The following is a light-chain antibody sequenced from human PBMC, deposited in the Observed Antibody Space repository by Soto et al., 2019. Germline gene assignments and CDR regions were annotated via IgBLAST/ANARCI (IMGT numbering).Light chain of an antibody. CDR2: GAS. J-gene: IGKJ5*01. Sequence: EIVLTQSPGTLSLSPGQISTLSCRASQRISSSYLAWYQQKPGQAPRLLIYGASSRATGIPDRFSGSGSGTDFTLTISRLETEDFAVYYCQQYRTSPLITFGQGTRLEIK. V-gene: IGKV3-20*01. CDR1: QRISSSY. CDR3: QQYRTSPLIT.